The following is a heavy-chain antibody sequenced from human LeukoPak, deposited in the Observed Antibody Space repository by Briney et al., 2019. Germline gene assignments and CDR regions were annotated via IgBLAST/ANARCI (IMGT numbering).Heavy chain of an antibody. Sequence: GASVKVSCKASCYTFTSYCISWVRQAPGQGLEWMGWIGAYNGNTNYAQKLQGRVTMTTDTSTSTAYMELRSLRSDDTAVYYCARSTPYIVVVPAAPTFDYWGQGTVVTVS. CDR3: ARSTPYIVVVPAAPTFDY. CDR1: CYTFTSYC. J-gene: IGHJ4*02. CDR2: IGAYNGNT. D-gene: IGHD2-2*01. V-gene: IGHV1-18*01.